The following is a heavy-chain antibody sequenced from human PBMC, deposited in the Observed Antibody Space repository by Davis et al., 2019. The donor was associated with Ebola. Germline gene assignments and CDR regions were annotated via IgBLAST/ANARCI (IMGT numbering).Heavy chain of an antibody. CDR3: AKDSRTTTVAGIFDY. J-gene: IGHJ4*02. CDR1: GFTFSSYA. V-gene: IGHV3-23*01. CDR2: ISGSGGST. Sequence: GESLKISCAASGFTFSSYAMSWVRQAPGKGLEWVSAISGSGGSTYYADSVKGRFTISRDNSKNTLYLQMNSLRAEDTAVYYCAKDSRTTTVAGIFDYWGQGTLVTVSS. D-gene: IGHD6-19*01.